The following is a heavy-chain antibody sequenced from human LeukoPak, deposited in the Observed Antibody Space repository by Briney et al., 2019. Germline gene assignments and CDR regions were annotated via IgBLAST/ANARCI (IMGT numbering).Heavy chain of an antibody. CDR1: GFTFSSYW. J-gene: IGHJ5*02. CDR2: IKQDGSEK. D-gene: IGHD1-1*01. V-gene: IGHV3-7*01. CDR3: VRDQGTWEYNH. Sequence: GGSLRLSCAASGFTFSSYWMSWVRQAPGKGLEWVANIKQDGSEKYYVDSVKGRFTISRDNAKNSLYLQMNTLRADDTAVYYCVRDQGTWEYNHWGQGTLVTVSS.